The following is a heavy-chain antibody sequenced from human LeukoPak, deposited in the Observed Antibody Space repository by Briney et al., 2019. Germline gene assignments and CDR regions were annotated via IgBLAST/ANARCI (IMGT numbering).Heavy chain of an antibody. V-gene: IGHV1-18*01. CDR3: ARTVLRFLEWLLPFDY. D-gene: IGHD3-3*01. J-gene: IGHJ4*02. CDR1: GYTFTSYG. CDR2: FSAYNGNT. Sequence: GASVKVSCKASGYTFTSYGISWVRQSPGQGLEWMGWFSAYNGNTDYAQKLQGRVTMTTDTSTSTAYMELRSLRSDDTAVYYCARTVLRFLEWLLPFDYWGQGTLVTVSS.